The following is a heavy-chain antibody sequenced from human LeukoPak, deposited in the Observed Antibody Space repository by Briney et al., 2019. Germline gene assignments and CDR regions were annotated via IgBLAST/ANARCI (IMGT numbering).Heavy chain of an antibody. V-gene: IGHV1-18*01. CDR1: GYTFKSYA. CDR3: ARAHMMTSDDY. Sequence: ASVKVSCKASGYTFKSYAITWVRQAPGQGLEWMGWIDPYSGNTNYAQKFQGRVTMTTETFTSTADMEVTSLRSDDTAVYYCARAHMMTSDDYWGQGTLVTVSS. CDR2: IDPYSGNT. J-gene: IGHJ4*02. D-gene: IGHD2-21*02.